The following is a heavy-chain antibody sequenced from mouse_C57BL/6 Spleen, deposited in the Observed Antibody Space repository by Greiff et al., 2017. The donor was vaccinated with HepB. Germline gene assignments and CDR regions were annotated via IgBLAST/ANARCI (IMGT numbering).Heavy chain of an antibody. CDR2: IYPRSGNT. CDR1: GYTFTSYG. V-gene: IGHV1-81*01. CDR3: ARRDYGSSTRYFDV. J-gene: IGHJ1*03. D-gene: IGHD1-1*01. Sequence: VNVVESGAELARPGASVKLSCKASGYTFTSYGISWVKQRTGQGLEWIGEIYPRSGNTYYNEKFKGKATLTADKSSSTAYMELRSLTSEDSAVYFCARRDYGSSTRYFDVWGTGTTVTVSS.